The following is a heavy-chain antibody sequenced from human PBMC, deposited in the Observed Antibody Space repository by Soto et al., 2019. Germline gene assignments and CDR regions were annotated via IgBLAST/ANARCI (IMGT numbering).Heavy chain of an antibody. CDR2: ISGSGETT. CDR3: AKDDVSMFRGIFDS. D-gene: IGHD3-10*01. CDR1: GFTFSAYA. V-gene: IGHV3-23*01. Sequence: GGSLRLSCAASGFTFSAYAMTWVRQASGKGLEWVGGISGSGETTYYRDSVKGRFTISRDNSRNTVYLQMNDLGVEDTAVYYCAKDDVSMFRGIFDSWGQGTLVTVSS. J-gene: IGHJ4*02.